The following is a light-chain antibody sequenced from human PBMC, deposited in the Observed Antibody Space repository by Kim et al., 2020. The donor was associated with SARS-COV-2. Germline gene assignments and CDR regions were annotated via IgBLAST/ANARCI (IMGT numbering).Light chain of an antibody. Sequence: DIVMTQSPDSLTVSLGERARINCKSSQSVLFSSNNLNYLAWYQQRPGQTPRLLIYWASTRDSGVPERFSGSGSGTDFTLTISSLQAEDVATYYCQQYYATPITFGQGTQLEIK. J-gene: IGKJ5*01. V-gene: IGKV4-1*01. CDR1: QSVLFSSNNLNY. CDR2: WAS. CDR3: QQYYATPIT.